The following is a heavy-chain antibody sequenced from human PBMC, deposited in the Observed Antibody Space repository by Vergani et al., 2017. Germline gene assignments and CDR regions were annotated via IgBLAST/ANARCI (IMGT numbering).Heavy chain of an antibody. J-gene: IGHJ4*02. Sequence: QVQLQESGPGLVKPSQTLSLTCTVSGGSISSGGYYWSWIRQHPGKGLEWIGYISYNGNTYYNPCLKSRVTMSIDTSKSQFSLKLSSVTAADTAFYYCARESGWYDTPAYWGQGTLVTVSS. V-gene: IGHV4-31*03. D-gene: IGHD6-19*01. CDR2: ISYNGNT. CDR1: GGSISSGGYY. CDR3: ARESGWYDTPAY.